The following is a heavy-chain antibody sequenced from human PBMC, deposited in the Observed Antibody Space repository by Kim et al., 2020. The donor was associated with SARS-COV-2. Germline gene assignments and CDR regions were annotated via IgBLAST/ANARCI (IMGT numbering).Heavy chain of an antibody. V-gene: IGHV3-23*01. CDR3: AKARQRTFDY. CDR2: ISGSGGST. J-gene: IGHJ4*02. Sequence: GGSLRLSCAASGFTFSSYAMSWVRQAPGKGLEWVSAISGSGGSTYYADSVKGRFTTSRDNSKNPLYLQMNSLRAEDTAVYYCAKARQRTFDYWGQGTLVTVSS. CDR1: GFTFSSYA. D-gene: IGHD1-1*01.